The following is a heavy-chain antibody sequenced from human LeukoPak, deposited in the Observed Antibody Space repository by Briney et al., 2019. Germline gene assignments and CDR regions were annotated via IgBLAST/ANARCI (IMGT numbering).Heavy chain of an antibody. CDR1: GGSISSGSYY. J-gene: IGHJ6*03. CDR2: IYTSGST. V-gene: IGHV4-61*02. CDR3: AREPMDV. Sequence: PSETLSLTCTVSGGSISSGSYYWSWIRQPAGKGLEWIGRIYTSGSTNYSPSLKSRVTISVDTSKNQFSLKLSSVTAADTAVYYCAREPMDVWGKGTTVTISS.